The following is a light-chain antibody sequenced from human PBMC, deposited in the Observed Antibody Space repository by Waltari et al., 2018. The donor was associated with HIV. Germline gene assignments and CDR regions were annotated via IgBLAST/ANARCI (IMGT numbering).Light chain of an antibody. CDR1: QSVSSSH. CDR3: QQYGSSAPLT. J-gene: IGKJ4*01. CDR2: GTS. V-gene: IGKV3-20*01. Sequence: EIVLTQSPGALSLSPGDRATLSCRASQSVSSSHLAWYQQRPGQAPRLLIYGTSSRATGIPDRFSGSGSGTDFTLTISRLEPEDFAVYYCQQYGSSAPLTFGGGTKVEIK.